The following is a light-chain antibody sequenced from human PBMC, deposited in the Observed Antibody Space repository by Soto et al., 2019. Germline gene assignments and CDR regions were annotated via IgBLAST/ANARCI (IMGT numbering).Light chain of an antibody. CDR2: GNN. J-gene: IGLJ2*01. CDR1: SSNIGARYD. CDR3: QSYYISRSGGV. V-gene: IGLV1-40*01. Sequence: QSVLTQPPSVSGSPGQRVTISCTGSSSNIGARYDVHWYQQLPGKAPKLLIYGNNNRPSGVPDRFSGSRSGSSASLAITGRQAEDDDDYYCQSYYISRSGGVFGGGTKLTVL.